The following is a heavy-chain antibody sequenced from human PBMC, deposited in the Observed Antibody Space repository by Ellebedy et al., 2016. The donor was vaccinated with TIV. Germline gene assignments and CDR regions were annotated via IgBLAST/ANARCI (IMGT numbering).Heavy chain of an antibody. D-gene: IGHD1-14*01. CDR2: IHSGGTT. V-gene: IGHV3-53*01. J-gene: IGHJ4*02. Sequence: GESLKISCAASGFTVSSNYMSWVRQAPGKGLEWVSVIHSGGTTYYADSVKGRFTISRDNAKNSLYLQMNSLRAEDTALYYCARGPDGYNAGRHDHWGQGTLVTVSS. CDR3: ARGPDGYNAGRHDH. CDR1: GFTVSSNY.